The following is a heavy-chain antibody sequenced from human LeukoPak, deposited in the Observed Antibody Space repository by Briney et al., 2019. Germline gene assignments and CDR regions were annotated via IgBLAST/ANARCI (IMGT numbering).Heavy chain of an antibody. J-gene: IGHJ4*02. V-gene: IGHV3-53*01. CDR2: IYSGGNT. Sequence: GGSLRLSCAASGFSVSSNHVSWVRQAPGKGLEWVSVIYSGGNTYYADSVKGRFTISKDNSKNTLYLQMNSLRAEDTAVYYCARDPPLYYWGQGTLVTVSS. CDR1: GFSVSSNH. CDR3: ARDPPLYY.